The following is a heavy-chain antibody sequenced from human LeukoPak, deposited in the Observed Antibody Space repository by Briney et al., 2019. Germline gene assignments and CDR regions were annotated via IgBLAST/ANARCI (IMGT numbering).Heavy chain of an antibody. V-gene: IGHV3-7*01. CDR3: ARASSGWYHGYYFDY. D-gene: IGHD6-19*01. CDR1: GFTFSSYW. Sequence: QAEGSLRLSCAASGFTFSSYWMSWVRQAPGKGLEWVANIKQDGSEKYYVDSVKGRFTISRDNAKNSLYLQMNSLRAEDTAVYYCARASSGWYHGYYFDYWGQGTLVTVSS. CDR2: IKQDGSEK. J-gene: IGHJ4*02.